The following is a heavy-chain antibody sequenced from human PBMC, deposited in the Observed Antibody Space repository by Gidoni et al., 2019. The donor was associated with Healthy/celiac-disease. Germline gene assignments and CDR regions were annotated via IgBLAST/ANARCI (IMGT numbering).Heavy chain of an antibody. D-gene: IGHD5-18*01. CDR2: ISGSVGRT. CDR3: AKVAEVQLWLGGMDV. Sequence: EVQLLESGGGLVQPGGSLRLSCAASGFTFSSYAMSGVRQAPGKGLEWFSAISGSVGRTNYADSVKGRFTISRNNSKNTRYLQITSLGAEDTAVYYCAKVAEVQLWLGGMDVWGKGTTVTVSS. J-gene: IGHJ6*04. CDR1: GFTFSSYA. V-gene: IGHV3-23*01.